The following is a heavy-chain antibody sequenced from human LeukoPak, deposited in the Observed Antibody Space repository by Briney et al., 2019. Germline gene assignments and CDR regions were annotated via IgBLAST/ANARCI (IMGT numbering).Heavy chain of an antibody. CDR3: ARVLWNGDYPRFDY. V-gene: IGHV3-53*01. CDR1: GFTVSSKY. Sequence: SGGTLRLSCAASGFTVSSKYMNWVGQAPGKGVEWVSIIYSGGTTYYAASVKGRFTISRDNSKNTLYLQMNSLRAEDTAVYYCARVLWNGDYPRFDYWGQGTLVTVSS. CDR2: IYSGGTT. D-gene: IGHD4-17*01. J-gene: IGHJ4*02.